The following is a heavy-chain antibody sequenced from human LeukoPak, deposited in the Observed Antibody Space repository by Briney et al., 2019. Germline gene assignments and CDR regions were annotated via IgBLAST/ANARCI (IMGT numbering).Heavy chain of an antibody. V-gene: IGHV3-13*01. CDR2: IGTAGDT. D-gene: IGHD2-2*01. Sequence: GGSLRLSCAASGFTFSSYDMHWVRQATGKGLEWVSAIGTAGDTYYPGSVKGRFTISRENAKNSLYLQMNSLRAGDTAVYYRARWRYCSSTSRPRTGMDVWGQGTTVTVSS. CDR3: ARWRYCSSTSRPRTGMDV. J-gene: IGHJ6*02. CDR1: GFTFSSYD.